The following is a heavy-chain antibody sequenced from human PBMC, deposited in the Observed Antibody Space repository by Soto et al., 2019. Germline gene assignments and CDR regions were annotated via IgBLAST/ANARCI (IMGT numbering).Heavy chain of an antibody. CDR2: INPSGGST. J-gene: IGHJ6*02. CDR1: RYTFTSYD. Sequence: ASVKVSCKASRYTFTSYDVNWVRQAPGQGLEWMGIINPSGGSTSYAQKFQGRVTMTRDTSTSTVYMELSSLRSEDTAVYYCARDLGNYGDYNYYGMDVWGQGTTVTVSS. CDR3: ARDLGNYGDYNYYGMDV. D-gene: IGHD4-17*01. V-gene: IGHV1-46*03.